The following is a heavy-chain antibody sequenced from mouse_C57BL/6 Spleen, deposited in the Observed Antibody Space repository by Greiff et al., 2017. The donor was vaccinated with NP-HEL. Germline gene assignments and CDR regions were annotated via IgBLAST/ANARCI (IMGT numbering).Heavy chain of an antibody. J-gene: IGHJ3*01. CDR3: ARGEDGNYSKAWFAY. CDR1: GYTFTDYY. CDR2: INPNNGGT. Sequence: VQLKESGPVLVKPGASVKISCKASGYTFTDYYMNWVKQSPGKSLEWIGDINPNNGGTSYNQKFKGKATLTVDKSSSTAYMELRSLTAEDSAVYYCARGEDGNYSKAWFAYWGQGTLVTVSA. D-gene: IGHD2-1*01. V-gene: IGHV1-26*01.